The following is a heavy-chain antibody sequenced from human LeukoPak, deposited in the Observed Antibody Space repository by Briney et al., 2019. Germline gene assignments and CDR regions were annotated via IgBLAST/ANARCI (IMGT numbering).Heavy chain of an antibody. CDR3: ARLSSNDYNCDY. CDR2: IYPGDSDT. Sequence: GESLKISCKGSGYSFTSYWIGWVRQMPGKGLEWMGIIYPGDSDTRYSPSFQGQVTISVDTSISTAYLQWNSLKASDTAMFYCARLSSNDYNCDYWGQGTLVTVSS. D-gene: IGHD5-24*01. CDR1: GYSFTSYW. V-gene: IGHV5-51*01. J-gene: IGHJ4*02.